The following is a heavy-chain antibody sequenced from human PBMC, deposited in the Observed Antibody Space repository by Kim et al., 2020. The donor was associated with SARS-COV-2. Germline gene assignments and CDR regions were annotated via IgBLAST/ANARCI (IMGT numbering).Heavy chain of an antibody. D-gene: IGHD2-15*01. Sequence: GGSLRLSCAASGFTVSSNYMSWVRQAPGKGLEWVSVIYSGGSTYYADSVKGRFTISRDNSKNTLYLQMNSLRAEDTAVYYCAREGEYCSGGSCYENYFDYWGQGTLVTVSS. CDR2: IYSGGST. CDR3: AREGEYCSGGSCYENYFDY. V-gene: IGHV3-53*01. J-gene: IGHJ4*02. CDR1: GFTVSSNY.